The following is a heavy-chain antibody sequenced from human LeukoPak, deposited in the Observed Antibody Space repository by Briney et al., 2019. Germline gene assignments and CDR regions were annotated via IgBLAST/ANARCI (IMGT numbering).Heavy chain of an antibody. J-gene: IGHJ4*02. CDR1: GYTFSGYY. D-gene: IGHD5-24*01. Sequence: ASVKVSCKASGYTFSGYYMNWVRQAPGQGLEWMGWINPNSGGTNYAQKFQGRVTMTRDTSISTVYMELSRLRSDDTAVYYCARDREAVGVSEYWRQGTKVTVSA. CDR3: ARDREAVGVSEY. CDR2: INPNSGGT. V-gene: IGHV1-2*02.